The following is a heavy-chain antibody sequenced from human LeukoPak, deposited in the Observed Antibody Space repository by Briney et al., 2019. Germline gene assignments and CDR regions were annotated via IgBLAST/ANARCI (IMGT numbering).Heavy chain of an antibody. CDR2: ISSSGSTI. J-gene: IGHJ6*03. CDR1: GFTFSNYW. V-gene: IGHV3-48*04. D-gene: IGHD2-2*02. CDR3: ARETLGYCSSTSCYNPYYYYYYMDV. Sequence: GGSLRLSCAASGFTFSNYWMHWVRQVPGKGLEWVSYISSSGSTIYYADSVKGRFTISRDNAKNSLYLQMNSLRAEDTAVYYCARETLGYCSSTSCYNPYYYYYYMDVWGKGTTVTISS.